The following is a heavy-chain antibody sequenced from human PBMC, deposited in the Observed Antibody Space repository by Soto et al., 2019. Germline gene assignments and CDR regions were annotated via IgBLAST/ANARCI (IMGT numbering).Heavy chain of an antibody. Sequence: PGGSLRLSCAASGFTVSSNYMSWVRQAPGKGLEWVSVIYSGGSTYYADSVKGRFTISRDNSKNTLYLQMNSLRAEDTAVYYCARELSAVATYVDYWGQGTLVTVSS. V-gene: IGHV3-53*01. J-gene: IGHJ4*02. CDR1: GFTVSSNY. CDR3: ARELSAVATYVDY. D-gene: IGHD6-19*01. CDR2: IYSGGST.